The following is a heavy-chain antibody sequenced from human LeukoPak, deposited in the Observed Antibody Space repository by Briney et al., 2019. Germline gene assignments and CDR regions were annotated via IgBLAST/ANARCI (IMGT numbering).Heavy chain of an antibody. CDR3: ARPLAVY. V-gene: IGHV3-30*04. J-gene: IGHJ4*02. CDR2: ISYDGSNK. Sequence: GRSLRLSCAASGFTFSSYAMHWVRQAPGKGPEWVAVISYDGSNKYYADSVKGRFTISRDNSKNTLYLQMNSLRAEDTAVYYCARPLAVYWGQGTLVTVSS. CDR1: GFTFSSYA.